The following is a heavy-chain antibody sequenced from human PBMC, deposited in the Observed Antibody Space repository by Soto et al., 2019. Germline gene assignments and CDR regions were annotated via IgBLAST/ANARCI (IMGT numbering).Heavy chain of an antibody. CDR1: GFDFEDYA. Sequence: VQLVESGGIGVQTGVSLRLSCAAAGFDFEDYAMHWVRPVPGKGLEWVSLTNSDGTDSYYADSVKGRFTISRDNAKTTLYLQMDRLRPEDTALYFFAKSLYYYDSSPLDHWGQGTLGTVSS. CDR2: TNSDGTDS. V-gene: IGHV3-43D*04. D-gene: IGHD3-22*01. J-gene: IGHJ4*02. CDR3: AKSLYYYDSSPLDH.